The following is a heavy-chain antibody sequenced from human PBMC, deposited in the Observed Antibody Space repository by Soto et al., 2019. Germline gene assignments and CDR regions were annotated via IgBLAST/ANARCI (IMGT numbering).Heavy chain of an antibody. CDR2: IWYDGSNK. CDR1: GFTFSSYG. V-gene: IGHV3-33*01. D-gene: IGHD3-10*01. Sequence: QVQLVESGGGVVQPGRSLRLSCAASGFTFSSYGMHWVRQAPGKGLEGVAVIWYDGSNKYYAYSVKDRFTISRDNSKNRLYVQMNGLRAEDTAVYYCARDDYGSGEIDYWGQGTLVTVSS. CDR3: ARDDYGSGEIDY. J-gene: IGHJ4*02.